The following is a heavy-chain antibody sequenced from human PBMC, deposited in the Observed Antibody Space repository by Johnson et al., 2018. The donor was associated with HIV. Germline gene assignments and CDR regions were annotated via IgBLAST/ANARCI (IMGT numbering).Heavy chain of an antibody. Sequence: VQVVESGGGLVQPGGSLRLSCAASGFTVSSNFMGWVRQAPGKGLEWVSSIYTGGSTYYADSVKGRFTISKDNSKNTVYLQMNSLRAEDTAVYYCARDCQSLHSGSCHDAFDIWGQGTMVIVSS. J-gene: IGHJ3*02. D-gene: IGHD6-6*01. CDR1: GFTVSSNF. CDR2: IYTGGST. V-gene: IGHV3-66*02. CDR3: ARDCQSLHSGSCHDAFDI.